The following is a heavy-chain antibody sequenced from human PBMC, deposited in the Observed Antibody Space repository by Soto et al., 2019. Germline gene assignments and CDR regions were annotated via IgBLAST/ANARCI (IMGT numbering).Heavy chain of an antibody. CDR2: ISWNSGSI. Sequence: GGSLRLSCAASGFTFSSYSMHWVRQAPGKGLEWVSGISWNSGSIGYADSVKGRFTISRDNAKNSLYLQMNSLRAEDTALYYCAKDTGPPRIGFWIYTGMDVWGQGTTVTVSS. J-gene: IGHJ6*02. D-gene: IGHD3-3*01. CDR3: AKDTGPPRIGFWIYTGMDV. V-gene: IGHV3-9*01. CDR1: GFTFSSYS.